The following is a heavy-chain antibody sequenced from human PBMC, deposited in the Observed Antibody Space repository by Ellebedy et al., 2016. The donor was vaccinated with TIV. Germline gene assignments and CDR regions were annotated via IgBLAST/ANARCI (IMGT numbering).Heavy chain of an antibody. CDR2: FYPGDSDS. CDR3: ARQTTNWSGYFDY. J-gene: IGHJ4*02. Sequence: KVSCKGSGYRFTSYWIGWVRQMPGKGLEWMGIFYPGDSDSRYSPSFQGQVTISADKSISTAYLQWSSLKASDSAMYYCARQTTNWSGYFDYWGQGTLVTVSS. D-gene: IGHD1-14*01. V-gene: IGHV5-51*01. CDR1: GYRFTSYW.